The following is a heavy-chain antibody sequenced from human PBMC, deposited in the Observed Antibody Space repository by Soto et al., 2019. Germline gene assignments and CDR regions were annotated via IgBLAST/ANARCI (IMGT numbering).Heavy chain of an antibody. CDR2: ISAYNGNT. V-gene: IGHV1-18*01. Sequence: ASVKVSCKASGYTFTSYGISWVRQAPGQGLEWMGWISAYNGNTNYAQKLQGRVTMTTDTSTSTAYMELRSLRSDDTAVYYCARDRADIVVVPAAIRDYYYYGMDVWGQGTTVTVSS. D-gene: IGHD2-2*01. J-gene: IGHJ6*02. CDR3: ARDRADIVVVPAAIRDYYYYGMDV. CDR1: GYTFTSYG.